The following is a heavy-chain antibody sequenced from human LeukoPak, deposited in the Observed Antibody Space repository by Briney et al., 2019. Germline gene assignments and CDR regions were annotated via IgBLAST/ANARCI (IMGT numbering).Heavy chain of an antibody. CDR3: ARDGRYQLLRDAFDT. J-gene: IGHJ3*02. CDR1: GFTFSSYW. V-gene: IGHV3-7*01. D-gene: IGHD2-2*01. Sequence: GGSLRLSCAASGFTFSSYWMSWVRQAPGKGLEWVANIKQDGSEKYYVDSVKGRFTISRDNAKNSLYLQMNSLRAEDTAVYYCARDGRYQLLRDAFDTWGRGTMVTVSS. CDR2: IKQDGSEK.